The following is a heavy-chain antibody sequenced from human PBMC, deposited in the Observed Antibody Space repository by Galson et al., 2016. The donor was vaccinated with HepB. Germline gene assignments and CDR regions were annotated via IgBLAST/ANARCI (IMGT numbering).Heavy chain of an antibody. CDR3: TKEHDTSWPTLAS. J-gene: IGHJ4*02. CDR1: GFTFQRYT. CDR2: IRGNGKVA. Sequence: SLRLSCAASGFTFQRYTMHWVRQVPGKGLEWVSLIRGNGKVANTAVSLRGRFTVSRDNSKDSLYLEMKNLRPEDTALYYCTKEHDTSWPTLASWGQGTLVTVSS. D-gene: IGHD2-15*01. V-gene: IGHV3-43*01.